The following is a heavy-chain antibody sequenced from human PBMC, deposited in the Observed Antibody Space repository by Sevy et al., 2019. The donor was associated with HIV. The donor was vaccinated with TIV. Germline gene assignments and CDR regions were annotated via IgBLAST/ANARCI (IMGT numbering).Heavy chain of an antibody. Sequence: GGSLRLSCAASGFTFSSYAMSWVRQAPGKGLEWVSAISGSGSSTYYADSVKGRFTISRDNSKNTPYLQMNGLRAEDTAVYYCAKDPTYYYDSSGYWVHYWGQGTLVTVSS. CDR2: ISGSGSST. CDR1: GFTFSSYA. D-gene: IGHD3-22*01. J-gene: IGHJ4*02. CDR3: AKDPTYYYDSSGYWVHY. V-gene: IGHV3-23*01.